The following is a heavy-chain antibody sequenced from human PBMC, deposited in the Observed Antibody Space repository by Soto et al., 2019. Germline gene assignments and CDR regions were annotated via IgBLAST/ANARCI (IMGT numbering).Heavy chain of an antibody. D-gene: IGHD5-12*01. Sequence: SETLSLTCTVSGGSVSSEHYYWNWIRQPPGKGLEWIGYFYYTGSTNYNPSLESRLTMSVDMSKNHFSLKLSSVTAADTAVYYCAGGTDGKKVAYWGQGILVTVSS. CDR2: FYYTGST. V-gene: IGHV4-61*03. CDR1: GGSVSSEHYY. J-gene: IGHJ4*02. CDR3: AGGTDGKKVAY.